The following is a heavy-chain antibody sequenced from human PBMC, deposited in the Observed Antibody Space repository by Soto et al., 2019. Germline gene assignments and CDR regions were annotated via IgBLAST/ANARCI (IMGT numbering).Heavy chain of an antibody. Sequence: QVQLQESGPGLVKPSETLSLTCTVSGGSISSYYWSWIRQPPGKGLEWIGYSYYSGSTNYNPPLKGRGTISVDTAKNKFSLKLSSVTAADTAVYYCARDSGYQDYWGQGTLVTVSS. CDR3: ARDSGYQDY. J-gene: IGHJ4*02. CDR1: GGSISSYY. D-gene: IGHD5-12*01. V-gene: IGHV4-59*01. CDR2: SYYSGST.